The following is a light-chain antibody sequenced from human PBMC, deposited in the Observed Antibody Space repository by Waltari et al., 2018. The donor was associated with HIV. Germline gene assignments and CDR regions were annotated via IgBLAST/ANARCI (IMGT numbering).Light chain of an antibody. J-gene: IGKJ4*01. CDR1: QSISTY. CDR2: GAS. Sequence: DIQMTQSPSSLFASVVDRVIVTCRASQSISTYLNWYQQKPGKAPNLLIFGASTLQSGVPSRFRGSGSGTDYTLTINGVQPEDFATYFCQQTYTGPRTFGGGTKVEIK. V-gene: IGKV1-39*01. CDR3: QQTYTGPRT.